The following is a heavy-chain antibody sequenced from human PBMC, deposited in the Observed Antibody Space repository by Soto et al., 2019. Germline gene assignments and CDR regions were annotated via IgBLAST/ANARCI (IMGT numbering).Heavy chain of an antibody. J-gene: IGHJ4*02. CDR1: GGSISSSSYY. Sequence: QLQLQESGPGLVKPSETLSLTCTVSGGSISSSSYYWGWIRQPPGKGLEWIGTIYYSGSTYYNPSLKSRVTISVDTSENQFSLKLSSVTAADTAVYYCARRELWIDHWGQGTLVTVSS. D-gene: IGHD1-7*01. CDR2: IYYSGST. V-gene: IGHV4-39*01. CDR3: ARRELWIDH.